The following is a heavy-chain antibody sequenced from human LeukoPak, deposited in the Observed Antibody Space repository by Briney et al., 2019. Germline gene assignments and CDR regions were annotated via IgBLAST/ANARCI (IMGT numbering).Heavy chain of an antibody. Sequence: GGSLRLSCAASGFTFTGYWMSWVRQAPGRGLEWVANIKQHGSEKYYVDSVKGRFTISRDNANNSLYLQMYSLRAEDTALYYCARVRYCSSGGCSLFDLWGQGTLVTVSP. V-gene: IGHV3-7*01. CDR3: ARVRYCSSGGCSLFDL. J-gene: IGHJ4*02. CDR2: IKQHGSEK. D-gene: IGHD2-15*01. CDR1: GFTFTGYW.